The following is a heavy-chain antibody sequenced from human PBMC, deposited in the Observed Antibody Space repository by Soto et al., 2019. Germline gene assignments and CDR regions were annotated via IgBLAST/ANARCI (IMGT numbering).Heavy chain of an antibody. CDR1: GGSISSSSYY. D-gene: IGHD3-3*01. V-gene: IGHV4-39*01. Sequence: PSETLSLTCTVSGGSISSSSYYWGWIRQPPGKGLEWIGSIYYSGSTYYNPSLKSRVTISVDTSKNQFSLKLSSVTAADTAVYYCARHASPIFGVVSYFDYWGQGTLVTVSS. CDR3: ARHASPIFGVVSYFDY. CDR2: IYYSGST. J-gene: IGHJ4*02.